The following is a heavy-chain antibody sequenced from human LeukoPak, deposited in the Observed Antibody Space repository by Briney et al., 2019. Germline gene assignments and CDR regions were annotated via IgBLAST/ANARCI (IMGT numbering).Heavy chain of an antibody. Sequence: GASLQISCAASGFTFSSYWMSWVRQAPGKGLKWVANIKQDGSEKYYLDPVKGRFTISRDNAKKTLYLQMNSLRAEDTALYYCARAYGGSRGAFDIWGQGTMVTVSS. D-gene: IGHD2-15*01. CDR2: IKQDGSEK. CDR3: ARAYGGSRGAFDI. J-gene: IGHJ3*02. V-gene: IGHV3-7*03. CDR1: GFTFSSYW.